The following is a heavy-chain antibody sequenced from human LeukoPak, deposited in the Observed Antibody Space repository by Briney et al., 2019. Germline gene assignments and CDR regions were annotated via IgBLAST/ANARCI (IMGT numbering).Heavy chain of an antibody. CDR1: GYPFTSYG. CDR3: ARDLGGSYSSENWFDP. CDR2: ISAYNGNT. J-gene: IGHJ5*02. V-gene: IGHV1-18*01. Sequence: GASVKVSCKASGYPFTSYGISWVRQAPGQGLEWMGWISAYNGNTNYAQKLQGRVTMTTDTSTSTAYMELRSLRSDDTAVYYCARDLGGSYSSENWFDPWGQGTLVTVSS. D-gene: IGHD1-26*01.